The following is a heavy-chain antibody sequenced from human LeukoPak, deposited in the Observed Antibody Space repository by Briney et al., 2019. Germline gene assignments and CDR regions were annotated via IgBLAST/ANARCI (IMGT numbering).Heavy chain of an antibody. CDR1: GYTFTGYY. J-gene: IGHJ6*02. Sequence: ASVKVSSKASGYTFTGYYMHWVRQAPGQGLEWMGWINPNSGGTNYAQKFQGRVTMTRDTSISTAYMELSRLRSDDTAVYYCARECRLYGSGSYYYYYGMDVWGQGSTVSVSS. D-gene: IGHD3-10*01. V-gene: IGHV1-2*02. CDR3: ARECRLYGSGSYYYYYGMDV. CDR2: INPNSGGT.